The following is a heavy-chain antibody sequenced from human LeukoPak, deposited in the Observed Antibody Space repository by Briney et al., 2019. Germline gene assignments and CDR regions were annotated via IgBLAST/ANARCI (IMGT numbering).Heavy chain of an antibody. Sequence: ASVKVSCKASGYTFTSYAMNWVRQAPGQGLEWMGWINPNSGGTNYAQKFQGRVTMTRDTSISTAYMELSRLRSDDTAVYYCARDPDGYNIFDYWGQGTLVTVSS. D-gene: IGHD5-24*01. CDR1: GYTFTSYA. CDR3: ARDPDGYNIFDY. J-gene: IGHJ4*02. CDR2: INPNSGGT. V-gene: IGHV1-2*02.